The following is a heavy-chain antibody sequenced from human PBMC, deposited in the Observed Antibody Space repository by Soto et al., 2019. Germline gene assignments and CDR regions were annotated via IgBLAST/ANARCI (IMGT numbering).Heavy chain of an antibody. CDR1: GGSISSSSYY. Sequence: PSETLSLTCTVSGGSISSSSYYWGWIRQPPGKGLEWIGSIYYSGSTYYNPSLKSRVTISVDTSKNQFSLKLSSVTAADTAVYYRARHGVWLGELGWFDHWGQGTLVTVSS. J-gene: IGHJ5*02. CDR3: ARHGVWLGELGWFDH. V-gene: IGHV4-39*01. D-gene: IGHD3-10*01. CDR2: IYYSGST.